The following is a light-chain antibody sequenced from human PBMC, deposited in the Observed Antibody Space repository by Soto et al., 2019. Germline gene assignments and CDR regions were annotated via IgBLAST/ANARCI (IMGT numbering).Light chain of an antibody. CDR3: AAWDDSLSGPGV. CDR2: RNN. Sequence: QSVLTQPPSASGTPGQRVTISCSGSSSNIGSNYVYWYQQLPGTAPKLLSYRNNQRPSGVPDRFSGSKSGTSGSLAISGLRSEDEADYYCAAWDDSLSGPGVFGGGTKLTVL. CDR1: SSNIGSNY. J-gene: IGLJ2*01. V-gene: IGLV1-47*01.